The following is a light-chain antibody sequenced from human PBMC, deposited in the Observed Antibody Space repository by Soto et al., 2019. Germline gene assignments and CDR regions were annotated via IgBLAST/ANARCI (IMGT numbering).Light chain of an antibody. CDR2: GTS. CDR1: QSVTSN. J-gene: IGKJ3*01. CDR3: QQYGSSLFT. V-gene: IGKV3-20*01. Sequence: DILMTQSPATLSVSPGERATLSCRAIQSVTSNLAWYQQKPGQPPRLLIYGTSIRASGVPERFSGGGSGTDFTLTITRLEPEDFAVYYCQQYGSSLFTFGPGTKVDFK.